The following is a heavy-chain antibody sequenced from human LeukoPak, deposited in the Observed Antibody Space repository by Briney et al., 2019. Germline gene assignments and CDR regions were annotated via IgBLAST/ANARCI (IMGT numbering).Heavy chain of an antibody. J-gene: IGHJ5*02. CDR3: ARREGVLEASVWFDP. Sequence: ASETLSLTCTVSGVSINSTFWSWIRQPPGKGLEWIGDMYYSGTSNHNPSLKSRVTISLDTSKNQFSLRLTSVTAADTAIYYCARREGVLEASVWFDPWGQGTLVTVSS. CDR1: GVSINSTF. D-gene: IGHD1-1*01. CDR2: MYYSGTS. V-gene: IGHV4-59*08.